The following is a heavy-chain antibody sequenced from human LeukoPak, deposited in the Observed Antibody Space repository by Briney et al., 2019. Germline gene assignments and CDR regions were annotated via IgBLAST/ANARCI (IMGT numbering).Heavy chain of an antibody. Sequence: GGSLRLSCAASGFTFSSYSMNWVRQAPGKGLEWVSSISSSSSYIYYADSVKGRFTISRDNAKNSLYLQMNSLRAEDTAVYYCARATRTWFGELLYDYWGQGTLVTVSS. CDR2: ISSSSSYI. J-gene: IGHJ4*02. V-gene: IGHV3-21*01. CDR1: GFTFSSYS. CDR3: ARATRTWFGELLYDY. D-gene: IGHD3-10*01.